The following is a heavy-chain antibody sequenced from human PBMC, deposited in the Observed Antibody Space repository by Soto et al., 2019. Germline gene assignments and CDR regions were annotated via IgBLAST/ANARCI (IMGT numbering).Heavy chain of an antibody. CDR1: GGSISPYY. J-gene: IGHJ4*02. Sequence: QVRLQESGPGLVKPSETLSLTCTVSGGSISPYYWSWIRQPPGKGLEWIGYVFYSWSTNYNPSPKSRVTISVDTAKNTSSLMMNSVTAADTAVYYCARHGGDGYNDFFDYWGQGTLVTVSS. CDR3: ARHGGDGYNDFFDY. CDR2: VFYSWST. D-gene: IGHD3-16*01. V-gene: IGHV4-59*08.